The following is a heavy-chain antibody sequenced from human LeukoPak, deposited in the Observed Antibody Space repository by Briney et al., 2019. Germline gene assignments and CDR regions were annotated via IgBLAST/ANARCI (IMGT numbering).Heavy chain of an antibody. D-gene: IGHD2-2*02. J-gene: IGHJ4*02. CDR1: GGTFSSYA. V-gene: IGHV1-69*13. Sequence: ASVKVSCKASGGTFSSYAISWVRQAPGQGLEWMGGIIPIFGTANYAQKFQGRVTITADESTSTAYMELSSPRSEDTAVYYCARGVPAAIKAYFDYWGQGTLVTVSS. CDR3: ARGVPAAIKAYFDY. CDR2: IIPIFGTA.